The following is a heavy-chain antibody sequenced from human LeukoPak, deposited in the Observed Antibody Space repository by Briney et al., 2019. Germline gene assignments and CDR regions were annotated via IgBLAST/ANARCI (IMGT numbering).Heavy chain of an antibody. V-gene: IGHV4-4*02. CDR1: GGPISSGNW. D-gene: IGHD2-15*01. J-gene: IGHJ6*02. CDR3: ARGRGYCSGGSCYTGYYYYYGMDV. CDR2: IYHRGST. Sequence: QTSGPLSLTCAVSGGPISSGNWGSWARQPPGKGLEWIGEIYHRGSTNYNPSLKSRVTISVDTSKNQYSLKLSSVTAADTAVYYCARGRGYCSGGSCYTGYYYYYGMDVWGQGTTVTVSS.